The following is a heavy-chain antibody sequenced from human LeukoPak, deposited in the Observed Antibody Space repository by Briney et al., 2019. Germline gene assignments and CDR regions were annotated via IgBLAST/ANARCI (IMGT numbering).Heavy chain of an antibody. CDR1: GYTFTSYA. D-gene: IGHD5-12*01. CDR3: ARSGGYDPGFDDY. Sequence: ASVKVSCKASGYTFTSYAMHWVRQAPGQRLEWMGWINAGNGNTKYSQKFQGRVTITRDPSASTAYMELSSLRSEDTAVYYCARSGGYDPGFDDYWGQGTLVTVSS. V-gene: IGHV1-3*01. CDR2: INAGNGNT. J-gene: IGHJ4*02.